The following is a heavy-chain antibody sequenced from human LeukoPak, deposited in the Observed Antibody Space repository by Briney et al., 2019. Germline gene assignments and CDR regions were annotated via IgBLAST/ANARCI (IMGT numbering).Heavy chain of an antibody. CDR2: MNPNSGNS. D-gene: IGHD4-17*01. Sequence: ASVKVSCKASGYTFTSYDINWVRQATGQGLEWMGWMNPNSGNSGYAQKFQGRVTMTRNTSISTAYMELSSLRSEDTAVYYCARGYGDFDAFDIWGQGTMVTVSS. CDR1: GYTFTSYD. J-gene: IGHJ3*02. V-gene: IGHV1-8*01. CDR3: ARGYGDFDAFDI.